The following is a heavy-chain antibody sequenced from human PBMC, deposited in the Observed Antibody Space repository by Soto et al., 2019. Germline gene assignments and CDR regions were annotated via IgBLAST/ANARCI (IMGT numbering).Heavy chain of an antibody. D-gene: IGHD1-7*01. CDR1: GLPFSTYE. CDR2: IRGGGSPI. V-gene: IGHV3-48*03. Sequence: GSLRLSCAASGLPFSTYEMNWVRQAPGKGLEWVSYIRGGGSPILYADSVKGRFTISRDNAKNSLYLQMNSLRAEDTAIYYCASKIFGTTYFDYWGQGALVTVSS. J-gene: IGHJ4*02. CDR3: ASKIFGTTYFDY.